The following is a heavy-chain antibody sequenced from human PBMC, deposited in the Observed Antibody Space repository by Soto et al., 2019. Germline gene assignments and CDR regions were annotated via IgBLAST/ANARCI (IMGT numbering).Heavy chain of an antibody. D-gene: IGHD6-13*01. Sequence: PGGSLRLSCAASGFTFSSYSMNWVRQAPGKGLEWVSSISSSSSYIYYADSVKGRFTISRDNAKNSLYLQMNSLRAEDTAVYYCARDRVGIAAAGHMGYYYYGMDVWGQGTTVTVSS. CDR3: ARDRVGIAAAGHMGYYYYGMDV. V-gene: IGHV3-21*01. CDR1: GFTFSSYS. J-gene: IGHJ6*02. CDR2: ISSSSSYI.